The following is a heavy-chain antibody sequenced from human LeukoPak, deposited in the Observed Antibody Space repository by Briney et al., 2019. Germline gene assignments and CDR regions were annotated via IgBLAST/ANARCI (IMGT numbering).Heavy chain of an antibody. CDR2: IYNSGTS. Sequence: PSETLSLTCTVSGGSISGYYWTWIRQPPGKGLDWVANIYNSGTSNYNPSLRRRLTISVDTSKNQVSLRLTSVTAADTAIYYCARHFGSTQDYFDFWGQGILVTVSS. CDR3: ARHFGSTQDYFDF. D-gene: IGHD3-16*01. CDR1: GGSISGYY. V-gene: IGHV4-59*08. J-gene: IGHJ4*02.